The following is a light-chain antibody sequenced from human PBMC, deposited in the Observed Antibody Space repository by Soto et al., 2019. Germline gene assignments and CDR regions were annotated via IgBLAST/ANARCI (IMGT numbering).Light chain of an antibody. CDR2: GAS. V-gene: IGKV3-20*01. J-gene: IGKJ4*01. CDR1: QSVSSSY. CDR3: QQYCSSLFT. Sequence: EIVLTQSPGTLSLSPGERATLSCRASQSVSSSYLAWYQQKPGQAPRLLIYGASSRATVIPDRFSGSGSGTDFTLTISRLEPEDFAVXXSQQYCSSLFTFGGATKVDIK.